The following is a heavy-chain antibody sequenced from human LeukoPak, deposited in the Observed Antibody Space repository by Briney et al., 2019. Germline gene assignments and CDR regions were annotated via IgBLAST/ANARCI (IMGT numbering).Heavy chain of an antibody. Sequence: GGSLRLSCLASGFSFNSYTMNWVREAPGKGLEWVSTISPGVSGYTWYAESVKGRFTISRHNPENSLYLQMDSLRADDTAVYYCVRDVSRRIGMDVWGQGTTVTVSS. CDR3: VRDVSRRIGMDV. CDR2: ISPGVSGYT. D-gene: IGHD2/OR15-2a*01. J-gene: IGHJ6*02. CDR1: GFSFNSYT. V-gene: IGHV3-21*06.